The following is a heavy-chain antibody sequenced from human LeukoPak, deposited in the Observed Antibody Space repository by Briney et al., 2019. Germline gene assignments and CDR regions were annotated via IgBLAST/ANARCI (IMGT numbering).Heavy chain of an antibody. V-gene: IGHV3-30-3*01. CDR3: ARDGHSGYYSGYYFDY. CDR1: GFTFSSYA. Sequence: PGGSLRLSCAASGFTFSSYAMHWVRQAPGKGLEWVAVISYDGSNKYYADSVKGRFTISRDNSKNTLYLQMNSLRAEDTAVYYCARDGHSGYYSGYYFDYWGQGTLVTVSS. CDR2: ISYDGSNK. J-gene: IGHJ4*02. D-gene: IGHD3-22*01.